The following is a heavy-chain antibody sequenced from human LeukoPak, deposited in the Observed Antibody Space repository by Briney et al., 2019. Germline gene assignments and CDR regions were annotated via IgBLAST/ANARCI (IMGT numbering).Heavy chain of an antibody. D-gene: IGHD5-18*01. CDR2: IKQDGSEK. CDR3: ARVDSYGYGSYKDY. Sequence: GGSLRLSCAASGFTFSSYWMSWVRQAPGKGLEWVANIKQDGSEKYYVDSVKGRFTISRDNAKNSLYLQMNSLRAEDTAVYYCARVDSYGYGSYKDYWGQGTLVTVSS. CDR1: GFTFSSYW. V-gene: IGHV3-7*01. J-gene: IGHJ4*02.